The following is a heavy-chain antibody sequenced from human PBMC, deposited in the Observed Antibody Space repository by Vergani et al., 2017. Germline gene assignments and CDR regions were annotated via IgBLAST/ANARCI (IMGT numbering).Heavy chain of an antibody. CDR2: ISGTDGRT. J-gene: IGHJ3*02. Sequence: VQLLESGEDWVKPGGSLRLSCAGPGFIFNNFAMSWVRQAPGKGLEWVAAISGTDGRTWYANSVKGRFTISRDTFKNTPYMQLSSLPVGDTAIYYCARDRLFPNDVFDIWGQGTLVTVFS. CDR3: ARDRLFPNDVFDI. CDR1: GFIFNNFA. V-gene: IGHV3-23*01. D-gene: IGHD2/OR15-2a*01.